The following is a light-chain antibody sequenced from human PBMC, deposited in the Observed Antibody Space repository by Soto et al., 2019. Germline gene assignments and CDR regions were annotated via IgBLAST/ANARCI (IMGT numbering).Light chain of an antibody. Sequence: EIVLTQSPGTLSLSPGERATLSCRASQSVSSSYLAWYQQKPGQAPRLLIFGASSRATGIPDRFSGSGSGTDITLTISRLEPEDFAVYYCQHYETFGQGTKVEIK. V-gene: IGKV3-20*01. J-gene: IGKJ1*01. CDR3: QHYET. CDR1: QSVSSSY. CDR2: GAS.